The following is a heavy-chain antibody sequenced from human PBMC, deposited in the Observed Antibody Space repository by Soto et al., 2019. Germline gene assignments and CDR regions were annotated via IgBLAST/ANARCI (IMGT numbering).Heavy chain of an antibody. V-gene: IGHV3-23*01. CDR3: AQDRGWGVVSPSHDY. CDR2: IRATGGET. CDR1: GFTFRNFV. J-gene: IGHJ4*02. D-gene: IGHD2-21*01. Sequence: EVQLLESGGGMVQPGGSLRVSCAASGFTFRNFVMSWVRQAPGKGLEWVSAIRATGGETFYADSVKGRFTISRDNSKNTLYLQLKSLRDEDTALYFCAQDRGWGVVSPSHDYWGQGTLVSVSS.